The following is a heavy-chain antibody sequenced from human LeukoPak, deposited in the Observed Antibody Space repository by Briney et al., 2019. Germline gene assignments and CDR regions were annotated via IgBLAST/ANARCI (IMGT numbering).Heavy chain of an antibody. D-gene: IGHD2-15*01. CDR2: IISSSSYI. J-gene: IGHJ6*02. CDR3: ATGDDKHDIVVLVAATYYYYGMDV. Sequence: GGSLRRSCAASGFTFSSYSMNWVRQAPGKGLEWVSSIISSSSYIYYADSVKGRFTISRDNAKNSLYLQMHSLRAEDTAVYSCATGDDKHDIVVLVAATYYYYGMDVSGQGTTVTVS. CDR1: GFTFSSYS. V-gene: IGHV3-21*01.